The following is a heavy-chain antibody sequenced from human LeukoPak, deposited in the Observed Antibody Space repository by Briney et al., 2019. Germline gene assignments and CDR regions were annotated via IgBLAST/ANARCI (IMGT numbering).Heavy chain of an antibody. Sequence: GGSLRLSCAASGFSFSSYAMTWVRQAPGKGLEWVSGISSNGGSTHDADSVKGRFTISRDNSKNTLYLQMNSLRAEDTAVYYCAKLPWRVATDPTFDYWGQGTLVTVSS. J-gene: IGHJ4*02. CDR1: GFSFSSYA. V-gene: IGHV3-23*01. CDR3: AKLPWRVATDPTFDY. CDR2: ISSNGGST. D-gene: IGHD5-12*01.